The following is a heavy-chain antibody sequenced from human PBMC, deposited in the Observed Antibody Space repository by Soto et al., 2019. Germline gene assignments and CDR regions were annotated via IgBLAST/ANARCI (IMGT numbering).Heavy chain of an antibody. Sequence: QVQLQESGPGLVKPSGTLSLTCAVSGASIRSSNWWTWVRQPPGKGLEWIGEMFHSGSTTYNPSLKRRLTISAEKPNNQFSRKLNSVTAGDTAVYYWARVAGDLLGIDFWGKEPLVPVSS. V-gene: IGHV4-4*02. CDR3: ARVAGDLLGIDF. CDR2: MFHSGST. D-gene: IGHD3-10*01. CDR1: GASIRSSNW. J-gene: IGHJ4*02.